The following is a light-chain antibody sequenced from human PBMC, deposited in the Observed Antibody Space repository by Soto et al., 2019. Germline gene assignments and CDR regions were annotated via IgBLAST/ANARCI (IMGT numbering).Light chain of an antibody. V-gene: IGLV2-14*01. J-gene: IGLJ1*01. Sequence: QSALTQPASVSGSPGQSITISCTGTSSDVGGYNYVSWYQQHPGKAHKLMIYDVSNRPSGVSNRFSGSKSGNTASLTISGLQAEDEADYHCSSYTSTSTDVFGTGTKVTVL. CDR2: DVS. CDR1: SSDVGGYNY. CDR3: SSYTSTSTDV.